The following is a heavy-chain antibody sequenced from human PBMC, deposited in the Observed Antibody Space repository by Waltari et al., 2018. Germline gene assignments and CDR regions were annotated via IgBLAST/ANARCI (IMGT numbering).Heavy chain of an antibody. D-gene: IGHD2-15*01. CDR2: IYSGGST. Sequence: EVQLLESGGGLVQPGGSLRLSCAASGFTFSSYAMSWVRQAPGKGLEWVSVIYSGGSTYYADSVKGRFTISRDNSKNTLYLQMNSPRAEDTAVYYCAKELDSWAADYWGQGTLVTVSS. V-gene: IGHV3-23*03. CDR3: AKELDSWAADY. CDR1: GFTFSSYA. J-gene: IGHJ4*02.